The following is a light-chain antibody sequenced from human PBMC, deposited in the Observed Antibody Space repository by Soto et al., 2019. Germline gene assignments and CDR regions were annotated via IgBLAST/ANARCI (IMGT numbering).Light chain of an antibody. CDR2: AVN. CDR1: SSDVGGYNY. CDR3: CSYAGSYTYV. V-gene: IGLV2-11*01. J-gene: IGLJ1*01. Sequence: QSALTQPRSVSGSPGQSVTISCTGTSSDVGGYNYVSWYQQHPGKAPKLMIYAVNARPSGVPDSFSGSKSGNTASLTISGLQAEDEADYYCCSYAGSYTYVFGTGTKLTVL.